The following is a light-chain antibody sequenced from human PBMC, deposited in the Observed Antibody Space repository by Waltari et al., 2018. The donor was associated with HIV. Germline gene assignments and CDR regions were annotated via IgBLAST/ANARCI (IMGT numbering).Light chain of an antibody. CDR2: WAY. J-gene: IGKJ3*01. CDR1: QSILHNSNNKNF. CDR3: QQYYSTPT. Sequence: DIVMTQSPDSLAVSLGERATIKCKSSQSILHNSNNKNFLAWYQQKPEQPPKLHLAWAYTRESGGPDRFSGSGSGTDFTLTISSLQAEDVAVYYCQQYYSTPTFGPGTKVDIK. V-gene: IGKV4-1*01.